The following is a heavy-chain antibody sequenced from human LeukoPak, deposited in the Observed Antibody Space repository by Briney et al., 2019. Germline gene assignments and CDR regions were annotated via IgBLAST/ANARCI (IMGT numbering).Heavy chain of an antibody. CDR1: GGTFSSYA. V-gene: IGHV1-69*04. CDR3: ALGVAATTFDY. CDR2: IIPILGIA. Sequence: SVKVSCKASGGTFSSYAISWVRQAPGQGLEWMGRIIPILGIANYAQKFQGRVTITADKSTSTACMELSSLRSEDTAVYYCALGVAATTFDYWGQGTLVTVSS. J-gene: IGHJ4*02. D-gene: IGHD2-15*01.